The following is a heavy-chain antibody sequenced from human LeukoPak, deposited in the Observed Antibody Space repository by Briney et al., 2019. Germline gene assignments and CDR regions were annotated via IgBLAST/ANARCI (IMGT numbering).Heavy chain of an antibody. CDR3: ARHVPGGEDCGGDCYSAIFDY. CDR1: GYSFTSYW. CDR2: IYPGDTDT. D-gene: IGHD2-21*02. V-gene: IGHV5-51*01. J-gene: IGHJ4*02. Sequence: GESLKISCKGSGYSFTSYWIGWVRQMPGKGLEWMGIIYPGDTDTRYSPSFQGQVTISADKSISTAYLQWSSLKASDTAMYYCARHVPGGEDCGGDCYSAIFDYWGQGTLVTVSS.